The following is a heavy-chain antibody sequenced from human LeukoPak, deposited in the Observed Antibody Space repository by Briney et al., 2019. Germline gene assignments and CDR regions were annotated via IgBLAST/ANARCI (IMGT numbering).Heavy chain of an antibody. J-gene: IGHJ4*02. Sequence: GGSLRLSCAASGFTVSNNYISWVRQAPGKGLEWVAVIYSGGSTKYADSVKARFTISRDNSKNTVYLQMNGLRPDDTAVYYWARATLDNWGQGPLVTVSS. CDR2: IYSGGST. CDR3: ARATLDN. V-gene: IGHV3-53*01. CDR1: GFTVSNNY.